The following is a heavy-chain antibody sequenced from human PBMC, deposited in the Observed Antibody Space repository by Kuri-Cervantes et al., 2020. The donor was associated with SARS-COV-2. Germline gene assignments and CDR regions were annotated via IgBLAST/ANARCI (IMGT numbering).Heavy chain of an antibody. CDR3: ARARSHDFWSGYYMVPYYYYYMDV. Sequence: GGSLRLSCAASGFTFSSYSMNWVRQAPGKGLEWVSSISSSSSYIYYADSVKGRFTISRDNAKNSLYLQMNSLRAEDTAVYYCARARSHDFWSGYYMVPYYYYYMDVWGKGTTVTVSS. D-gene: IGHD3-3*01. V-gene: IGHV3-21*01. CDR2: ISSSSSYI. J-gene: IGHJ6*03. CDR1: GFTFSSYS.